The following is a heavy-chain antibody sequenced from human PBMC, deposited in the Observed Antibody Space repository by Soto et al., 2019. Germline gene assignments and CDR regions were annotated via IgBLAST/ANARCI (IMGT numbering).Heavy chain of an antibody. Sequence: QVTLKEAGPTLLQPTQTLTLTCTFSGFSLSTSGMGVGWIRQPPGKALEWLALIYWDDDRRHSPSLKSRLTITKDTSKNQVVLTMTNMDPVDTATYYCARRYYDTLTGLPYYVGYWGQGTLVTVSS. CDR1: GFSLSTSGMG. V-gene: IGHV2-5*02. CDR3: ARRYYDTLTGLPYYVGY. J-gene: IGHJ4*02. D-gene: IGHD3-9*01. CDR2: IYWDDDR.